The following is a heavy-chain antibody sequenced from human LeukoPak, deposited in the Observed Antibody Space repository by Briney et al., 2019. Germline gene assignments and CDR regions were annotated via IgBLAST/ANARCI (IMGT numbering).Heavy chain of an antibody. CDR3: ARESRLLWFGELGY. CDR1: GGSISSYY. J-gene: IGHJ4*02. Sequence: SETLSLTCTVSGGSISSYYWSWIRQPAGKGLEWIGRIYTSGSTNYNPSLKSRVTMSVDTSKNQFSLKLSSVTAADTAVYYCARESRLLWFGELGYWGQGTLVTVSS. V-gene: IGHV4-4*07. D-gene: IGHD3-10*01. CDR2: IYTSGST.